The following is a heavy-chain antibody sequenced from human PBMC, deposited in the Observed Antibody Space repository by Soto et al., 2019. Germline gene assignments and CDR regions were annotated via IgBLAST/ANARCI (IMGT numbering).Heavy chain of an antibody. J-gene: IGHJ4*02. V-gene: IGHV4-59*08. CDR2: IYYSGST. CDR1: GGPISSYY. CDR3: ARLRNGYPDD. Sequence: SETLSLTCTVSGGPISSYYWSWFRQPPGKGLEWIGYIYYSGSTNYNPSLKSRVTISVDTSKNQFSLKLSSVTAADTSVYYCARLRNGYPDDWGQGTLVTVSS. D-gene: IGHD5-18*01.